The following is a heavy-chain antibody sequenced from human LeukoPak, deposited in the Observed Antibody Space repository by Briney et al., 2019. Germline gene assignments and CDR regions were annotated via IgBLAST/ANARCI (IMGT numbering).Heavy chain of an antibody. CDR1: ALTSSSHW. D-gene: IGHD6-6*01. CDR2: IKQDGSEK. J-gene: IGHJ4*02. V-gene: IGHV3-7*01. Sequence: SAGSMRLSSPASALTSSSHWVSWVRPAPGKWLDWVANIKQDGSEKYYVGSVKGRFTISRDNAKNSLYLQMNSLRAEDTAVYYCASERGQLVLVYWGQGTLVTVSS. CDR3: ASERGQLVLVY.